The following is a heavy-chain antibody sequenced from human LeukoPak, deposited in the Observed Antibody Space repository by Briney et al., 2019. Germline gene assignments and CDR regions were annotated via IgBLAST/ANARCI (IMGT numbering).Heavy chain of an antibody. D-gene: IGHD4-17*01. CDR2: ISGSGGST. J-gene: IGHJ6*02. CDR1: GFTFSSYA. CDR3: AKDLAKYGDPSYYYYYGMDV. V-gene: IGHV3-23*01. Sequence: GGSLRLSCAASGFTFSSYAMSWVRQAPGKGLEWVSAISGSGGSTYYADSVKGRFTISRDNSKNTLYLQMNSLRAEDTAVYYCAKDLAKYGDPSYYYYYGMDVWGQGTTVTVSS.